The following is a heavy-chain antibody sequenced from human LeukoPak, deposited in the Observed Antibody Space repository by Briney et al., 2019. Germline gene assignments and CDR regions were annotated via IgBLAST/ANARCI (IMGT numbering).Heavy chain of an antibody. CDR3: ARGWISDSFDY. CDR2: ISNSGTPV. V-gene: IGHV3-48*03. CDR1: GFTFSSFG. J-gene: IGHJ4*02. D-gene: IGHD5-12*01. Sequence: GGSLRLSCAASGFTFSSFGLNWVRQAPGKGLEWVSYISNSGTPVYYADSVRGRFTFSRDNAKNSLYLQMNSLRAEDTAVYYCARGWISDSFDYWGQGTLVTVSS.